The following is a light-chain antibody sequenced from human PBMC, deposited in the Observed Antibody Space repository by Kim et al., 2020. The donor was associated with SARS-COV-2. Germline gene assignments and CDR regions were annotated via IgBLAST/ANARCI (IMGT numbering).Light chain of an antibody. V-gene: IGKV1-5*01. CDR2: DAS. CDR1: QSISSW. Sequence: ASVGDRVTITCRASQSISSWLAWYQQKPGKAPKLLIYDASSLESEVPSRFSGSGSGTEFTLTISSLQPDDFATYYCQQYNSYSLTFGQGTKVDIK. J-gene: IGKJ1*01. CDR3: QQYNSYSLT.